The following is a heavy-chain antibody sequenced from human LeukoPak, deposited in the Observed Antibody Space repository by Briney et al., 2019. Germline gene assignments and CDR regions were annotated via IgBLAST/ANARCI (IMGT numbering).Heavy chain of an antibody. CDR1: GFTFSSYS. CDR3: ASGANGDYYYYYMDV. D-gene: IGHD2-8*01. J-gene: IGHJ6*03. CDR2: ISSSSSYI. V-gene: IGHV3-21*01. Sequence: RGSLRLSCAASGFTFSSYSMNWVRQAPGKGLEWVSSISSSSSYIYYADSVKGRFTISRDNAKNSLYLQMNSLRAEDTAVYYCASGANGDYYYYYMDVWGKGTTVTVSS.